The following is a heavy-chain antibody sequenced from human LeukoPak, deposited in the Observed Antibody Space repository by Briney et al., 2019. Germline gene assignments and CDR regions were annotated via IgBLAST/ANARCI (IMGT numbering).Heavy chain of an antibody. CDR2: ISSSGSA. D-gene: IGHD2-15*01. J-gene: IGHJ3*01. CDR1: GGSISSYY. CDR3: AREWSGFDF. Sequence: SETLSLTCTVSGGSISSYYWSWIRQPPRKGLEWIAHISSSGSAIYNPSLMSRVSMSVDTSKNQFSLRLTSVTAADTAVYYCAREWSGFDFWGQGTTVTVSS. V-gene: IGHV4-59*01.